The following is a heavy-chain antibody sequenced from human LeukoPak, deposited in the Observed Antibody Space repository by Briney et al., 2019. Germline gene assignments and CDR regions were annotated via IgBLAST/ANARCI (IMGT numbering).Heavy chain of an antibody. CDR1: GGSISSGSYY. V-gene: IGHV4-61*02. J-gene: IGHJ4*02. Sequence: SQTLSLTCTVSGGSISSGSYYWSWIRQPAGKGLEWIGRIYTSGSTNYNPSLKSRVTISVDTSKNQFSLKLSSVTAADTAVYYCARDTSDCSSRTCYAGLRTDWGQGTLVTVSS. CDR3: ARDTSDCSSRTCYAGLRTD. CDR2: IYTSGST. D-gene: IGHD2/OR15-2a*01.